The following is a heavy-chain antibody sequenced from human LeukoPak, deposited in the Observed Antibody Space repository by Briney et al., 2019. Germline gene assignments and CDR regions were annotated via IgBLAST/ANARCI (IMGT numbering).Heavy chain of an antibody. V-gene: IGHV3-23*01. D-gene: IGHD4-11*01. CDR1: GFTFSSYA. CDR2: ISGSGGST. Sequence: PGGSLRLSCAASGFTFSSYAMSWVRQAPGKGLEWVSAISGSGGSTYYADSVKGRFTIPRDNSKNTLYLQMNSLRAEDTAVYYCAKDTDYRYYFDYWGQGTLATVSS. J-gene: IGHJ4*02. CDR3: AKDTDYRYYFDY.